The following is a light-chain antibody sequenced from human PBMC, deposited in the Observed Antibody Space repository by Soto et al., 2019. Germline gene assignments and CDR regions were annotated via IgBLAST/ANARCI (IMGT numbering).Light chain of an antibody. J-gene: IGLJ1*01. CDR1: SSEVGGYNY. CDR2: DVS. V-gene: IGLV2-14*01. Sequence: QSVLTQPASVSGSPVLSITISCTGTSSEVGGYNYVSWYQQHPGIAPQLMIYDVSNRPSGVSNRFSGFNSGNSASRTLSGLYVEDESDYYCSSHTSSSVYVCGTGTKVTVL. CDR3: SSHTSSSVYV.